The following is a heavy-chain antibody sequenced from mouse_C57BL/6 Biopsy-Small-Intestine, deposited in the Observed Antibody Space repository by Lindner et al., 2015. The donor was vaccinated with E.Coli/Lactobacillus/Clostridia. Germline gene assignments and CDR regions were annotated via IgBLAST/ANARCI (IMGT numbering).Heavy chain of an antibody. CDR2: ISVYNGST. Sequence: SVKVSCKLLVTSFSSHGISWVRQAPGQGLEWMGWISVYNGSTNYAQKLQDRVTLTTDTSTSTAYMELRSLRSDDTAMYYCAKDVHDYAYTKKNDIWGQGTLVTVSS. CDR3: AKDVHDYAYTKKNDI. J-gene: IGHJ4*01. D-gene: IGHD1-2*01. CDR1: VTSFSSHG. V-gene: IGHV1-7*01.